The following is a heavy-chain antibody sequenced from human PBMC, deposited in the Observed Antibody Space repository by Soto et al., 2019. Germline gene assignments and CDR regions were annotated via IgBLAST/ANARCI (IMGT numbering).Heavy chain of an antibody. D-gene: IGHD2-8*01. CDR2: ISIGSTTI. J-gene: IGHJ5*02. Sequence: GGSLRLSCAASGFTFSSYSMNWVRQAPGKGLEWVSYISIGSTTIFYADSVKGRFTISRDNAKNSLYLQMNSLRDEDTAVYYCARDNGMAGSFDPWGQGTLGTVS. V-gene: IGHV3-48*02. CDR3: ARDNGMAGSFDP. CDR1: GFTFSSYS.